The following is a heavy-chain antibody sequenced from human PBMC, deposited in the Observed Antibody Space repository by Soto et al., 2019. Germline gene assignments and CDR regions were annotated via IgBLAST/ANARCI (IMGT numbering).Heavy chain of an antibody. CDR1: GYTFNDFG. CDR3: ARDIAFDIDY. CDR2: IYSKAGKM. D-gene: IGHD2-15*01. Sequence: QVHLLQSGAEVQKPGASVKVSCKTSGYTFNDFGITWVRQAPGLGLEWLGWIYSKAGKMNFAPKFQNRVLMTTDTSTSTAFMELTSLTFDDSAIYVCARDIAFDIDYWGQGTLVTVS. V-gene: IGHV1-18*01. J-gene: IGHJ4*02.